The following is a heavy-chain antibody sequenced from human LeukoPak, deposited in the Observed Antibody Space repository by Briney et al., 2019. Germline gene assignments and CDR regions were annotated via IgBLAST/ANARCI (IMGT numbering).Heavy chain of an antibody. V-gene: IGHV3-53*01. D-gene: IGHD3-9*01. CDR1: GFTVSSNY. CDR2: IYSGGST. CDR3: ARSSHYDILTGYSEEDAFDI. Sequence: GGSLRLSCAVSGFTVSSNYMSWVRQAPGKGLEGVSVIYSGGSTDYADSVKGRFTISRDTSKNTLYLQMNSLRVEDTAVYYCARSSHYDILTGYSEEDAFDIWGQGTMVTVSS. J-gene: IGHJ3*02.